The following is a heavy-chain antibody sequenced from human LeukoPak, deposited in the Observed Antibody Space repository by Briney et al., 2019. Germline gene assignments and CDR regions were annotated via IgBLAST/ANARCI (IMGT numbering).Heavy chain of an antibody. D-gene: IGHD6-6*01. J-gene: IGHJ4*02. CDR2: IYYTGST. Sequence: SETLSLTCSVSGGSISSLYWSWLRQPPGKGLEWIGYIYYTGSTNYNPSLKSRVTMFVDMSKNQFSLRLSSVTAADTAVYYCARHRAYSSSSPFDYWGQGTLVTVSS. V-gene: IGHV4-59*08. CDR3: ARHRAYSSSSPFDY. CDR1: GGSISSLY.